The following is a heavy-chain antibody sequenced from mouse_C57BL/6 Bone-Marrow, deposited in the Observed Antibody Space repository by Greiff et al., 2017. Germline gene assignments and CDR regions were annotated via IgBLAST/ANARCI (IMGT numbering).Heavy chain of an antibody. D-gene: IGHD2-5*01. CDR3: ATDSNDAIDY. V-gene: IGHV1-26*01. CDR1: GYTFTDYY. CDR2: INPNNGGT. Sequence: VQLQQSGPELVKPGASVKISCKASGYTFTDYYMNWVKQSHGKSLEWIGDINPNNGGTSYNQKCKGKATLTVDKSSSTAYMELRSLTSEDSAVYYCATDSNDAIDYWGQGTSVPVFS. J-gene: IGHJ4*01.